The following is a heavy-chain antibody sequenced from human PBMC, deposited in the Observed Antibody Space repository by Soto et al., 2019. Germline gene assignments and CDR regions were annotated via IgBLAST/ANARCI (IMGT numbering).Heavy chain of an antibody. CDR1: GYTLTELS. D-gene: IGHD2-8*01. J-gene: IGHJ5*02. Sequence: ASVKVSCKVSGYTLTELSMHWVRQAPGKGLEWMGGFDPEDGETIYAQKFQGRVTMTEDTSTDTAYMELGSLRSGDTAVYYCATGGVYCTNGVCYTGWFDPWGQGTLVTVSS. V-gene: IGHV1-24*01. CDR3: ATGGVYCTNGVCYTGWFDP. CDR2: FDPEDGET.